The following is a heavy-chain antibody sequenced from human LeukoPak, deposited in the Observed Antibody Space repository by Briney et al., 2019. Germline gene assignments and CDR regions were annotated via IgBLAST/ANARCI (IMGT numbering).Heavy chain of an antibody. CDR3: ARGRQTYYDFWSGYYTGSYFDY. V-gene: IGHV3-30*01. Sequence: HSGGSLRLSCAASGFTFSSYAMHWVRQAPGKGLEWVAVISYDGSNKYYADSVKGRFTISRDNSKNTLYLQMNSLRAEDTAVYYCARGRQTYYDFWSGYYTGSYFDYWGQGTLVTVSS. CDR1: GFTFSSYA. J-gene: IGHJ4*02. CDR2: ISYDGSNK. D-gene: IGHD3-3*01.